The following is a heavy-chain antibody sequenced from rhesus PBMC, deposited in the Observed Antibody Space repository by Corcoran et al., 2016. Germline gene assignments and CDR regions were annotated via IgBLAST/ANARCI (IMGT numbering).Heavy chain of an antibody. Sequence: QVQLQESGPGLVKPSDTLALTCAVTGVSLYGNYWTWIRQSPEKGLEWIGYFSGKSESTSHNTSLGGRITISKDTSQNQFSLMVTSGTAEDTAVYYCARDAISLDVWGRGVLVTVSS. V-gene: IGHV4-147*01. J-gene: IGHJ5-2*02. CDR1: GVSLYGNY. CDR2: FSGKSEST. CDR3: ARDAISLDV.